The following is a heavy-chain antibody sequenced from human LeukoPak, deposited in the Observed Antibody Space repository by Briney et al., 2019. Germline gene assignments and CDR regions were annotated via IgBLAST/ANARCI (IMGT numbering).Heavy chain of an antibody. CDR3: AKVGYNPEWYFDL. CDR1: GFTFSSYG. CDR2: ISGSGGST. J-gene: IGHJ2*01. D-gene: IGHD1-14*01. Sequence: GGSLRLSCAASGFTFSSYGMSWVCQAPGKGLEWVSAISGSGGSTYYADSVKGRFTISRDNSKNTLYLQMNSLRAEDTAVYYCAKVGYNPEWYFDLWGRGTLVTVSS. V-gene: IGHV3-23*01.